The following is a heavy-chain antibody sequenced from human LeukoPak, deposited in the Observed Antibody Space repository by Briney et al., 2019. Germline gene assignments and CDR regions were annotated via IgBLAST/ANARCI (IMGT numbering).Heavy chain of an antibody. CDR1: GGSISSYY. Sequence: PSETLSLTCTVSGGSISSYYWSWIRQPPGKGLEWIGYIYYSGSNNYNPSLKTRFTISVDTSKNQFSLKVSAVTAADPAVYYCGRNRNWGYYLDIWGQGTMVTVSS. V-gene: IGHV4-59*01. D-gene: IGHD7-27*01. J-gene: IGHJ3*02. CDR2: IYYSGSN. CDR3: GRNRNWGYYLDI.